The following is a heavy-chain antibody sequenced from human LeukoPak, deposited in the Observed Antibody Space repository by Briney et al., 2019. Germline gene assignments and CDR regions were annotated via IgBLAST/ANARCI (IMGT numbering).Heavy chain of an antibody. Sequence: ASVKVSCKDSGDTVTGYYIHWVRQAPGQGLEWMGWISAYNGNTNYAQKLQGRVTMTTDTSTSTAYMELRSLRSDDTAVYYCARVTGYSSPNDYWGQGTLVTVSS. CDR3: ARVTGYSSPNDY. CDR1: GDTVTGYY. CDR2: ISAYNGNT. V-gene: IGHV1-18*04. D-gene: IGHD6-19*01. J-gene: IGHJ4*02.